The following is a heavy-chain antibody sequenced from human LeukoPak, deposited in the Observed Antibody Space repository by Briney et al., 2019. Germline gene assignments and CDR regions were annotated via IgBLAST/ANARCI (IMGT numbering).Heavy chain of an antibody. CDR1: GYTFSSFA. CDR2: IGSDSGGI. D-gene: IGHD6-6*01. Sequence: GGSLRLSYAASGYTFSSFAMIWVRQAPGKGLEWVSVIGSDSGGIQYADSVKGRFTISRDNSKNTLYLQMNSLRAEDTAVYYCARDLLIAAREGVLDYWGQGTLVTVSS. V-gene: IGHV3-23*01. J-gene: IGHJ4*02. CDR3: ARDLLIAAREGVLDY.